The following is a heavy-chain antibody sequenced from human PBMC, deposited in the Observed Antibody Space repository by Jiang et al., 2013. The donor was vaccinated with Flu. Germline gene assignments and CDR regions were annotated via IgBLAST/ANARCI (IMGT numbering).Heavy chain of an antibody. V-gene: IGHV4-59*01. J-gene: IGHJ6*02. CDR2: VYYSGST. D-gene: IGHD3-3*01. Sequence: GPGLVKPSETLSLTCTVSGASIGSYYWSWIRQPPGKGLEWIGHVYYSGSTKYNPSLKSRVTISVDTSKNQFSXKLSSVTAADTAVYYCARDYDFWTTGGGLDVWGQGATVTVSS. CDR3: ARDYDFWTTGGGLDV. CDR1: GASIGSYY.